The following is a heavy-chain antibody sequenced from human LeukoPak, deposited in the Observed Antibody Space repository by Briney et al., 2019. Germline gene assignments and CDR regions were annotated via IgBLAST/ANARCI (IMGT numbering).Heavy chain of an antibody. J-gene: IGHJ4*02. CDR2: ISRTGNTI. V-gene: IGHV3-11*01. CDR1: GFIFNDYY. Sequence: RPGGSLRLSCTASGFIFNDYYMSWIRQTPGKGLEWLSYISRTGNTIYYRDSVKGRFTISRDNANNQLHLQMDNLRAEDMAVYFCARDLGSSTVTTAFDYWGQGTLVTVSS. D-gene: IGHD4-17*01. CDR3: ARDLGSSTVTTAFDY.